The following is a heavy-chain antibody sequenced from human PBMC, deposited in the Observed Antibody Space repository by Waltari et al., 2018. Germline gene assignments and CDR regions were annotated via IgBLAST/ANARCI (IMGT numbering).Heavy chain of an antibody. Sequence: QVQLVQSGAEVKKPGASVKGSCKAYGYTFTGYYMRWVRQATGQGLEWMGWINPNSGGTNYAQKFQGRVTMTRDTSISTAYMELSRLRSDDTAVYYCARVPAAPVPYYYGMDVWGQGTTVTVSS. CDR3: ARVPAAPVPYYYGMDV. V-gene: IGHV1-2*02. D-gene: IGHD2-2*01. CDR1: GYTFTGYY. CDR2: INPNSGGT. J-gene: IGHJ6*02.